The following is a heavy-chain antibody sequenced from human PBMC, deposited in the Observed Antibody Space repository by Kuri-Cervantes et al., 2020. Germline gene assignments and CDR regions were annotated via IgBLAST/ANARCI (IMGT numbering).Heavy chain of an antibody. J-gene: IGHJ3*02. V-gene: IGHV3-47*02. CDR3: AKDSIVGATTGAFDI. Sequence: LSLTCAASGFAFSSYVLHWVRRAPGKGPEWVSAIGTGGDTYYADSVKGRFTISRDSAKNSLYLQMNSLRAEDTALYYCAKDSIVGATTGAFDIWGQGTMVTVSS. D-gene: IGHD1-26*01. CDR1: GFAFSSYV. CDR2: IGTGGDT.